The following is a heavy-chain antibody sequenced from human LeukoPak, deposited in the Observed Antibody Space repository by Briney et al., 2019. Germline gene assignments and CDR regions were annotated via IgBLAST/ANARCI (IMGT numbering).Heavy chain of an antibody. CDR3: ARDHYGDYIGSYYYMDV. D-gene: IGHD4-17*01. J-gene: IGHJ6*03. V-gene: IGHV1-46*01. CDR1: GYTFTSYY. Sequence: ASVKVSCKASGYTFTSYYMHWVRQAPGQGLEWMGIINPSGGSTSYAQKFQGRVTMTRDMSTSTVYMELSSLRSEDTAVYYCARDHYGDYIGSYYYMDVWGKGTTVTVSS. CDR2: INPSGGST.